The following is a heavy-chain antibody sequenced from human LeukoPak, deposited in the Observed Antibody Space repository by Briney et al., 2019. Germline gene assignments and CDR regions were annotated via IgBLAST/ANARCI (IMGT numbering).Heavy chain of an antibody. CDR3: AMECPDYYTSGALDY. J-gene: IGHJ4*02. Sequence: GSLRLSCAASGFTASSNYMSWVRQAPGKGLGWVSLIYSGGGTSYADSVKGRFTISRDNSKNTLYLQMNRLRGEDTAVYYCAMECPDYYTSGALDYWGQGTLVTVSS. CDR1: GFTASSNY. D-gene: IGHD3-10*01. CDR2: IYSGGGT. V-gene: IGHV3-53*01.